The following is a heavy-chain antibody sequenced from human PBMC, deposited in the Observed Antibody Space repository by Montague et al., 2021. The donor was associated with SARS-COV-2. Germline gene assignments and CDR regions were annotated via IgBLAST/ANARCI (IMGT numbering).Heavy chain of an antibody. CDR2: ISYSGGIT. CDR1: GFTFSSYE. J-gene: IGHJ4*02. D-gene: IGHD2-15*01. V-gene: IGHV3-48*03. CDR3: VREGSGWFFDY. Sequence: SLRLSCAASGFTFSSYEMNWVRQAPGKGLEWLSSISYSGGITNYADSARGRFTISRDFAKNSLYLQMNSLRAEDTAVYYCVREGSGWFFDYWGQGALVTVSS.